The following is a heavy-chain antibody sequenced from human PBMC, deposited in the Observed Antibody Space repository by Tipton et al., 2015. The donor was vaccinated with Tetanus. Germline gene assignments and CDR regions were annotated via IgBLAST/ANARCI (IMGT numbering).Heavy chain of an antibody. CDR1: GYTFTSYY. D-gene: IGHD6-19*01. Sequence: QSGAEVKKPGASVKVSCKASGYTFTSYYMHWVRQAPGQGLEWMGIINPSGGSTSYAQKFQGRVTMTRDTSTSTVYMELSSLRSEDTAVYYGARVFIAVAGHNWFDPWGQGTLVTVSS. J-gene: IGHJ5*02. CDR2: INPSGGST. CDR3: ARVFIAVAGHNWFDP. V-gene: IGHV1-46*01.